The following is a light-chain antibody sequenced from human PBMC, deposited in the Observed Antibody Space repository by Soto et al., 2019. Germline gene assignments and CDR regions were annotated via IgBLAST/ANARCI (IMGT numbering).Light chain of an antibody. Sequence: DIQMTQSPSSLSASVGDRVTITCQASQDISNYLNWYQQKPGKAPKLLIYDASNLETGVPSRFSGSGSGTDFTFTISSLQPEDIATYYCQQYYNRPPITFGQGTRLVIK. CDR3: QQYYNRPPIT. J-gene: IGKJ5*01. V-gene: IGKV1-33*01. CDR2: DAS. CDR1: QDISNY.